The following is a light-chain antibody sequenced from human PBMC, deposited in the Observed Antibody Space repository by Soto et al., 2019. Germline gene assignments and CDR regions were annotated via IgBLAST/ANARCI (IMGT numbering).Light chain of an antibody. CDR2: AAS. CDR1: QGNNSF. CDR3: QQLNDRRFS. V-gene: IGKV1-9*01. Sequence: IQLTQSPSSLSASVGDRVTISCRASQGNNSFVAWYQQKSGKAPKLLIYAASTLQSGVPSRCSGSGSGTDFTLTISSLQPEDFATYYCQQLNDRRFSFGQGTKLDIK. J-gene: IGKJ2*01.